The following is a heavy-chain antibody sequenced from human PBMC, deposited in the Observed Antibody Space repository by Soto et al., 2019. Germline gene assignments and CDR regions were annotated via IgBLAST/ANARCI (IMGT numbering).Heavy chain of an antibody. J-gene: IGHJ4*02. CDR3: ATVHNTSRSFDY. CDR1: GFTFSSYG. D-gene: IGHD1-20*01. Sequence: GSLRLSCVASGFTFSSYGINWVRQAPGKGLEWVAVTSFDGSNKYYADSVKGRFTISRDNSKNTLSLQMNSLRGEDTAVYYCATVHNTSRSFDYWGQGTLVTVSS. V-gene: IGHV3-30*03. CDR2: TSFDGSNK.